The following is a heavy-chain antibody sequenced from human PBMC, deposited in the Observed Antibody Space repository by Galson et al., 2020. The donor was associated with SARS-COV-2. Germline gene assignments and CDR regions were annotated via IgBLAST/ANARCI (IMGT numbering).Heavy chain of an antibody. CDR1: GGSISSVGYY. J-gene: IGHJ6*02. Sequence: SETLSLTCTVSGGSISSVGYYWSWIRQHPGKGLEWIGYIYYSGSTYYNPSLKSRVTISVDTSKNQFSLKLSSVTAADTAVYYCARDREYCSSTSCYEGSDYYYGMDVWGQGTTVTISS. V-gene: IGHV4-31*03. CDR3: ARDREYCSSTSCYEGSDYYYGMDV. CDR2: IYYSGST. D-gene: IGHD2-2*01.